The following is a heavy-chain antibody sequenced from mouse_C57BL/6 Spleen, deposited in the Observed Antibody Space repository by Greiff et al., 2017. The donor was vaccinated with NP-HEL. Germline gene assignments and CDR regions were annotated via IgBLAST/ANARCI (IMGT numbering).Heavy chain of an antibody. CDR3: ARDSSTVVANYAMDY. Sequence: EVKVEESGGGLVQPGGSLSLSCAASGFTFTDYYMSWVRQPPGKALEWLGFIRNKANGYTTEYSASVKGRFTISRDNSQSILYLQMNALRAEDSATYYCARDSSTVVANYAMDYWGQGTSVTVSS. J-gene: IGHJ4*01. V-gene: IGHV7-3*01. D-gene: IGHD1-1*01. CDR1: GFTFTDYY. CDR2: IRNKANGYTT.